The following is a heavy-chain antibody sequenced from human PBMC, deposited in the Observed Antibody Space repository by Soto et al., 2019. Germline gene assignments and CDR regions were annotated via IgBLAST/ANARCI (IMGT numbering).Heavy chain of an antibody. CDR2: IKSKTDGGTT. D-gene: IGHD6-19*01. CDR1: GFTFSNAW. V-gene: IGHV3-15*07. CDR3: TTDPEQWLYYYYYYGMDV. Sequence: PGGSLRLSCAASGFTFSNAWMNWVRQAPGKGLEWVGRIKSKTDGGTTDYAAPVKGRFTISRDDSKNTLYLQMNSLKTEDTAVYYCTTDPEQWLYYYYYYGMDVWGQGTTVTVSS. J-gene: IGHJ6*02.